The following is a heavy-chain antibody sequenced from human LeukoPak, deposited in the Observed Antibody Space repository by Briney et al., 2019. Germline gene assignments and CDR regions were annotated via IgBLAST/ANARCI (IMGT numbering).Heavy chain of an antibody. D-gene: IGHD3-10*01. CDR2: IYTSGST. V-gene: IGHV4-61*02. CDR1: GGSISSGSYF. CDR3: ARHDGFHPHYYGSGSYYWYFDL. Sequence: SETLSLTCTVSGGSISSGSYFWSWIRQPAGKGLEWIGRIYTSGSTYYNPSLKSRVTISVDTSKNQFSLKLSSVTAADTAVYYCARHDGFHPHYYGSGSYYWYFDLWGRGTLVTVSS. J-gene: IGHJ2*01.